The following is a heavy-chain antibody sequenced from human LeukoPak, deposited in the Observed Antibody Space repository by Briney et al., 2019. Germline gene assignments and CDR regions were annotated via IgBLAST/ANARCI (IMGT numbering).Heavy chain of an antibody. Sequence: GGSLRLSCAASGFTFSSYWMHWVRQAPGKGLVWVSRINSDGSSTSYADSVKGRFTISRDNAKNTLYLQMNSLRAEDTAVYYCARGYSSSWDYFDYWGQGTLVTVSS. CDR1: GFTFSSYW. V-gene: IGHV3-74*01. D-gene: IGHD6-13*01. CDR3: ARGYSSSWDYFDY. J-gene: IGHJ4*02. CDR2: INSDGSST.